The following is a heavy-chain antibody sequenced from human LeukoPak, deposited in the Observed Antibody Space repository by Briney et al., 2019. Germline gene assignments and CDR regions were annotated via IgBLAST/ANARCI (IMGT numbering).Heavy chain of an antibody. CDR2: FSGSGGST. J-gene: IGHJ4*02. Sequence: XGSXXXXXXASGFTFSSXAXXXVRXAPGXGXXXXXAFSGSGGSTYYADSVKGRFTISRDNSKNTLYLQMNSLRAEDTAVYYCTRDPTPWLRYGYFDHWGQGTRVTVSS. CDR1: GFTFSSXA. V-gene: IGHV3-23*01. D-gene: IGHD5-12*01. CDR3: TRDPTPWLRYGYFDH.